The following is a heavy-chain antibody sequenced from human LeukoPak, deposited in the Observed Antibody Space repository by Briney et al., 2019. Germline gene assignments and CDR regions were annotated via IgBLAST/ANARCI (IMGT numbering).Heavy chain of an antibody. CDR2: ISNDGGST. CDR3: ARRSSTRCYDS. Sequence: GGSLRLSCAASGFTFSSYGMHWVRQAPGKGLEYVSGISNDGGSTYYANSVKGRFTISRDNSKNTLYLQVGSLRAEDMAVYYCARRSSTRCYDSWGQGTLVTVSS. CDR1: GFTFSSYG. J-gene: IGHJ5*01. V-gene: IGHV3-64*01. D-gene: IGHD2-2*01.